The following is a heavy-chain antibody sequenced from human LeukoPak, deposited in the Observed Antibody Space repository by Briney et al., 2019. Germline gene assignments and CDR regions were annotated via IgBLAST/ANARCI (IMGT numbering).Heavy chain of an antibody. Sequence: KPSETLSLTCTVSGGSVDTIDYYWSWIRQPPGKGLEWIGYRYYSGGTNYNPSLKSRVTISVDMSKNQFSLKLTSVTAADTAVYYCASCTAPTYYCAMDVWGQGTTVTVSS. CDR3: ASCTAPTYYCAMDV. CDR1: GGSVDTIDYY. CDR2: RYYSGGT. V-gene: IGHV4-61*08. J-gene: IGHJ6*02. D-gene: IGHD5-18*01.